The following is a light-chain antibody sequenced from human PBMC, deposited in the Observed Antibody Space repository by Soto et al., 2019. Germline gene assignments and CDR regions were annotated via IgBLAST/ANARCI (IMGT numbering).Light chain of an antibody. J-gene: IGKJ1*01. Sequence: DIQMTQSPSSLSASVGDRVTITCRASQSISNFLNWYQHRLGKAPKLLIYDASSLQSGVPSRFSGSGSGTDFTLTITSLQPEDFATYYCQQSYVTPRTFGQGTKVDI. CDR3: QQSYVTPRT. V-gene: IGKV1-39*01. CDR2: DAS. CDR1: QSISNF.